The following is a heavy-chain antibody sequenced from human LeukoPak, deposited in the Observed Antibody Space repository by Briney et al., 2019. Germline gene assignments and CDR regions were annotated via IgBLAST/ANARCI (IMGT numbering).Heavy chain of an antibody. CDR2: ISYDGSKK. CDR1: GFTFSSYA. V-gene: IGHV3-30-3*01. J-gene: IGHJ6*02. D-gene: IGHD3-16*01. Sequence: LSGGSLRLSCAASGFTFSSYAMHWVRQAPGKGLEGVAVISYDGSKKYYADSVKGRFTISRDNSKNTLYLQMNSLRAEDTAVYYCARDHDVHYYYYGMDVWGQGTTVTVSS. CDR3: ARDHDVHYYYYGMDV.